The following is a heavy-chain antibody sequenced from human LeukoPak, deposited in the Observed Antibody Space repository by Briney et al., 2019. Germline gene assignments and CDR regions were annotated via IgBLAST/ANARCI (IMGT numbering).Heavy chain of an antibody. J-gene: IGHJ4*02. CDR3: ARERTYYFDY. CDR2: IYYRGST. Sequence: SETLSLTCTLSVGPISRGDYYWRRIRQPPAQGLEWIGYIYYRGSTYYNPSLKSRVIISVDTSKNQFSLKLSSMTAADTAVYYCARERTYYFDYWGQGTQVTVSS. V-gene: IGHV4-30-4*01. CDR1: VGPISRGDYY.